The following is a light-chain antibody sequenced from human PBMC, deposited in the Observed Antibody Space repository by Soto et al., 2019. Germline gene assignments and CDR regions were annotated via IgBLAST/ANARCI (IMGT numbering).Light chain of an antibody. CDR1: SSNIGSKT. CDR2: NNN. CDR3: AAWDDSLRMV. Sequence: QAVVTQPPSASGTPGQRVTISCSGSSSNIGSKTVNWYQKLPGAAPKLLIYNNNQRPSGVPDRFSGSKSGTSASLAISGPQSEDEADYYCAAWDDSLRMVFGGGTQLTVL. J-gene: IGLJ2*01. V-gene: IGLV1-44*01.